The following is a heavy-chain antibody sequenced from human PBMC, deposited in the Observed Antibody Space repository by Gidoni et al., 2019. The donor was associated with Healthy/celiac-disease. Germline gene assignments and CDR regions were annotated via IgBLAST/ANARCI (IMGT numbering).Heavy chain of an antibody. D-gene: IGHD2-21*02. J-gene: IGHJ4*02. CDR3: AKGIVVVTAILY. Sequence: EVQLFESGGGLVQPGGSLRLSCAASGFTFSSHAMSWVRQPPGKGLEWVSAISGSGGSTYDADSVKGRFTISRDNSKNTLYLQMNSLRAEDTAVYYCAKGIVVVTAILYWGQGTLVTVSS. V-gene: IGHV3-23*01. CDR1: GFTFSSHA. CDR2: ISGSGGST.